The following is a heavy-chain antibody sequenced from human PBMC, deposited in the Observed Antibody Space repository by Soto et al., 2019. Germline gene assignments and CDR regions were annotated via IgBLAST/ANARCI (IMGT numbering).Heavy chain of an antibody. D-gene: IGHD6-6*01. CDR1: GGTFSSYA. Sequence: QVQLVQSGAEVKKPGSSVKVSCKASGGTFSSYAISWVRQAPGQGLEWMGGIIPIFGTANYAQKFQGRVTITAEESKSTAYMELSSLRSEDTAVYYCARDSRGIAARPYEGVFDAFDIWGQGTMVTVSS. V-gene: IGHV1-69*01. J-gene: IGHJ3*02. CDR3: ARDSRGIAARPYEGVFDAFDI. CDR2: IIPIFGTA.